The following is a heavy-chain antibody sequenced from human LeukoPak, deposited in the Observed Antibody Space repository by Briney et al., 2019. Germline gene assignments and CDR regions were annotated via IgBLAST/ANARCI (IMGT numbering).Heavy chain of an antibody. Sequence: ASVKVSCKASGYTFTSYYMHWVRQAPGQGLEWMGIINPSGGSTSYTQKFQGRATMTRDTSTSTVYMELSSLRSEDTAVYYCARELLNKYCSGGSCYYYGMDVWGQGTTVTVSS. V-gene: IGHV1-46*01. CDR2: INPSGGST. J-gene: IGHJ6*02. D-gene: IGHD2-15*01. CDR1: GYTFTSYY. CDR3: ARELLNKYCSGGSCYYYGMDV.